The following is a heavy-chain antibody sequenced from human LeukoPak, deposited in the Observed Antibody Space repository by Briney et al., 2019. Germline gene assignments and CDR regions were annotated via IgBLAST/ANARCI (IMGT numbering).Heavy chain of an antibody. CDR3: ARELKGAFDI. D-gene: IGHD2-8*01. CDR2: IYYSGST. V-gene: IGHV4-59*02. J-gene: IGHJ3*02. Sequence: SETLSLTCTVSGGSVNDYYWSWIRQPPGKGLEWIGYIYYSGSTNYNPSLRSRVTISVDTSKNQFSLKLSSVTAADTAVYYCARELKGAFDIWGQGTMVTVSS. CDR1: GGSVNDYY.